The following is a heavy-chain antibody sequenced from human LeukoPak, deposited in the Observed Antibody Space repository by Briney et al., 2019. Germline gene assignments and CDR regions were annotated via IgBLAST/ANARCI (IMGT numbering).Heavy chain of an antibody. CDR1: AGSISSYY. D-gene: IGHD2-2*01. V-gene: IGHV4-59*01. CDR2: TFYSGTT. J-gene: IGHJ6*03. Sequence: NPSETLSLTCTVSAGSISSYYWSWIRQPQGKGLKWIGYTFYSGTTNYNTSLDRRATISVDTSNTPFSLKLSSVTTADTAVYYCARGLDIVEVPAAPDPDYYYSIDIWGKGTTVTVSS. CDR3: ARGLDIVEVPAAPDPDYYYSIDI.